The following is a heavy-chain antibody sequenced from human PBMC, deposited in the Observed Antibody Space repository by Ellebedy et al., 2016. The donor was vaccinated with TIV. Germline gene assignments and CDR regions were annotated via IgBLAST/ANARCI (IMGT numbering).Heavy chain of an antibody. CDR1: GFTFSSYS. Sequence: GGSLRLXXAASGFTFSSYSMNWVRQAPGKGLEWVSSISSSSSYIYYADSVKGRFTISRDNAKNSLYLQMNSLRAEDTAVYYCAKDPDSLGEGDIWGQGTTVTVSS. V-gene: IGHV3-21*01. D-gene: IGHD3-16*01. J-gene: IGHJ6*02. CDR2: ISSSSSYI. CDR3: AKDPDSLGEGDI.